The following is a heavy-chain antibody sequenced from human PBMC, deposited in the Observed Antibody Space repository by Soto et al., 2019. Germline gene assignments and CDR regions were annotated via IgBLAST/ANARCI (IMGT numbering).Heavy chain of an antibody. CDR2: ISYDGSNK. V-gene: IGHV3-30*18. CDR1: GFTFSSYG. CDR3: AKIPVDYYDSSGYYDY. J-gene: IGHJ4*02. D-gene: IGHD3-22*01. Sequence: PGGSLRLSCAASGFTFSSYGMHWVRQAPGKGLGWVAVISYDGSNKYYADSVKGRFTISRDNSKNTLYLQMNSLRAEDTAVYYCAKIPVDYYDSSGYYDYWGQGTLVTVSS.